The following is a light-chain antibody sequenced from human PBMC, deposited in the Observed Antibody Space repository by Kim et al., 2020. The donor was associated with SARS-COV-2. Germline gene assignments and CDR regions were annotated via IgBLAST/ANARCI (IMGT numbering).Light chain of an antibody. V-gene: IGLV2-18*02. CDR3: SSYTSSSTLV. CDR1: SSDVGSFNR. Sequence: GQSVTISCTGTSSDVGSFNRVSWFQQPPGTAPKLLISEVSHRPSGVPDRFSGSKSGNTASLTISGLQAEDEADYYCSSYTSSSTLVFGGGTQLTVL. J-gene: IGLJ3*02. CDR2: EVS.